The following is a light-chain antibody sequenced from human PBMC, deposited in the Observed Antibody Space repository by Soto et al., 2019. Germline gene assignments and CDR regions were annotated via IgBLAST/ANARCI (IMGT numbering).Light chain of an antibody. CDR2: AAS. Sequence: DIQMTQTPSTRSASLGDIVTMTCRASQSISNSLAWYQQKPGKAPQLLIYAASTLQSGVPSRFSGSGSGTDFTLTISSLQPEDFATYYCHQTYNTLYTFGQGAKVDI. V-gene: IGKV1-39*01. CDR3: HQTYNTLYT. J-gene: IGKJ2*01. CDR1: QSISNS.